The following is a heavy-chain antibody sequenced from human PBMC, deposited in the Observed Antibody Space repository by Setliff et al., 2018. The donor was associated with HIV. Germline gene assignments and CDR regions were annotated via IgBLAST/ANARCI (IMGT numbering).Heavy chain of an antibody. D-gene: IGHD3-22*01. Sequence: SETLSLTCVVSGYSISSGYYWGWIRQPPGKGLEWIGSIHHSGNTYYNPSLKSRVTISVDTSKNQFSLKLNTVTAADTALYFCALLEVPLIEGISPALWGQGTLVTVSS. CDR2: IHHSGNT. CDR1: GYSISSGYY. J-gene: IGHJ4*02. CDR3: ALLEVPLIEGISPAL. V-gene: IGHV4-38-2*01.